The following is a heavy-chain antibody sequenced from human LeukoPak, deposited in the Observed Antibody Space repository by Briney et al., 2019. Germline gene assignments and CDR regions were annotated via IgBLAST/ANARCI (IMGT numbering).Heavy chain of an antibody. V-gene: IGHV3-7*04. Sequence: GGSLRLSCAASKLTFSSYWMSCVRQAPGRGLEWVASIKYDGSVKLYVDSLKGRFTISRDNAKNSLYLQMNSLRAEDTAVYYCARLGILSTCDSNWFDPCGQGSLVTVSS. CDR3: ARLGILSTCDSNWFDP. D-gene: IGHD1-14*01. CDR2: IKYDGSVK. J-gene: IGHJ5*02. CDR1: KLTFSSYW.